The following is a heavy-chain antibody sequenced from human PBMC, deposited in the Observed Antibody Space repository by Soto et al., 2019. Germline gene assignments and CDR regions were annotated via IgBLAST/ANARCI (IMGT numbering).Heavy chain of an antibody. CDR2: IYYTGTT. V-gene: IGHV4-31*02. Sequence: CTWIRQHPGKGLEWIGYIYYTGTTYYNPSLKSRPTISVDTSENHFSLELTSVTAADTAIYFCASGHDAYKVRYWGQGTLVTVSS. J-gene: IGHJ4*02. CDR3: ASGHDAYKVRY. D-gene: IGHD1-1*01.